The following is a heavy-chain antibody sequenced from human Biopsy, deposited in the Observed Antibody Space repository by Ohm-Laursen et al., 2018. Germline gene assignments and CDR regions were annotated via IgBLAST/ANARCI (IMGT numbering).Heavy chain of an antibody. J-gene: IGHJ2*01. CDR2: INPSGSTT. CDR3: ARGRRHCSGTCSRWYFDL. CDR1: GYSFTSYY. Sequence: GASVKVSCKASGYSFTSYYMHWVRQAPGQGLEWMGMINPSGSTTSYPQNFQGRVSMTRDTSISTAYMDLSGLRSDDTAVYYCARGRRHCSGTCSRWYFDLWGRGTLVTVSS. D-gene: IGHD2-2*01. V-gene: IGHV1-46*01.